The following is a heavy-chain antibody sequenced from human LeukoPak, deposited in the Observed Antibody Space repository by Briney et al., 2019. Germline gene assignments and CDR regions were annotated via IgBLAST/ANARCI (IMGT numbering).Heavy chain of an antibody. CDR3: ASGSYYYDSSGYPLWGY. CDR1: GFTFSSYG. D-gene: IGHD3-22*01. J-gene: IGHJ4*02. Sequence: GGSLRLSCAASGFTFSSYGMHWVRQAPGKGLEWVAVIWYDGSNKYYADSVKGRFTISRDNSKNTLYLQMNSLRAEDTAVYYCASGSYYYDSSGYPLWGYWGQGTLVTVSS. CDR2: IWYDGSNK. V-gene: IGHV3-33*01.